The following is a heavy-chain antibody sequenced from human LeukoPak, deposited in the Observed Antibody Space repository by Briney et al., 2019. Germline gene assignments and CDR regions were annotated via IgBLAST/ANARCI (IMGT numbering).Heavy chain of an antibody. V-gene: IGHV4-34*01. Sequence: SETLSLTCAVYGGSFSGYYWSWIRQPPGKGLEWIGEINHSGSTNYNPSLKSRVTISVDTSKNQFSLKLSSVTPADTAVYYCARGIRRSGWWVKWGQGTLVTVSS. D-gene: IGHD6-19*01. CDR2: INHSGST. CDR3: ARGIRRSGWWVK. J-gene: IGHJ4*02. CDR1: GGSFSGYY.